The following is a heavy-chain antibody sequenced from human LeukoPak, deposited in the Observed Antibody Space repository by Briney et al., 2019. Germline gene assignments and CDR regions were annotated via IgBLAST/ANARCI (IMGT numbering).Heavy chain of an antibody. Sequence: GGSLRLSCAASGFTVSSNYMSWVRQARGKGLEGVSVIYSGGSTYYADSVKGRFTISRDNPKNTLYLQMNSLRAEDTAVYYCVDTPSIAAAGTPVYGMDVWGQGTTVTVSS. V-gene: IGHV3-66*01. CDR1: GFTVSSNY. CDR2: IYSGGST. J-gene: IGHJ6*02. CDR3: VDTPSIAAAGTPVYGMDV. D-gene: IGHD6-13*01.